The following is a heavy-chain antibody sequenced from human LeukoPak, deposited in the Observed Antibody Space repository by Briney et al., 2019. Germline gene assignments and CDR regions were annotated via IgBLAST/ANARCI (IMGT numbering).Heavy chain of an antibody. D-gene: IGHD6-13*01. CDR2: FDPEDGET. Sequence: ASVKVSCKVSGYTLTELSMHWVRQAPGKGLEWMGGFDPEDGETIYAQKFQGRVTITEDTSTDTAYMELSSLRSEDTAVYYCATDRGQQLTFDPWGQGTLVTVSS. J-gene: IGHJ5*02. CDR3: ATDRGQQLTFDP. CDR1: GYTLTELS. V-gene: IGHV1-24*01.